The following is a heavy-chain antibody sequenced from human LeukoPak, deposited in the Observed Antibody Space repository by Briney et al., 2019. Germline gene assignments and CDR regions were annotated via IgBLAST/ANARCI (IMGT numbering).Heavy chain of an antibody. CDR2: ISYDGSNK. J-gene: IGHJ4*02. D-gene: IGHD2-2*01. CDR3: ARDHGVVVPAVSGYYFDY. Sequence: GGSLRLSCAASGFTFSSYGMHWVRQAPGKGLEWVAVISYDGSNKYYADSVKGRFTISRDNSKNTLYLQMNSLRAEDTAVYYCARDHGVVVPAVSGYYFDYWGQGTLVTVSS. CDR1: GFTFSSYG. V-gene: IGHV3-30*03.